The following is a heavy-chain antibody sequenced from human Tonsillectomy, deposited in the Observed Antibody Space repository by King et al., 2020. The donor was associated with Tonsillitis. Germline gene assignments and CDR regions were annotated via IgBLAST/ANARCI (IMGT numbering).Heavy chain of an antibody. CDR3: AKDRESGYVYYYMDV. D-gene: IGHD2-2*01. J-gene: IGHJ6*03. V-gene: IGHV3-9*01. Sequence: QLVQSGGGLVQPGRSLRLSCAASGFALEDYGMHWVRQAPGKGLEWVAGISWNRGSIGYADSVRGRFTISRDNGRNSLYLQMNSLRPEDTALYYCAKDRESGYVYYYMDVWGKGTTVTVSS. CDR1: GFALEDYG. CDR2: ISWNRGSI.